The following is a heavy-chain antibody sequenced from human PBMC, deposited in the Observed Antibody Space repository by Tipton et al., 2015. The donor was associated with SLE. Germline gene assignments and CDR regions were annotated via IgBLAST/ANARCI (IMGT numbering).Heavy chain of an antibody. CDR2: FSTSSSTM. Sequence: SLRLSCAASGFTFSNYGMHWVRQAPGKVLEWVSYFSTSSSTMHYAASVKGRFTFSRDNAKNSLYLQMNSLRAEDTAVYYCARGRPNCGGDCYFEYYYMDVWGKGTTVIVSS. J-gene: IGHJ6*03. CDR1: GFTFSNYG. V-gene: IGHV3-48*01. CDR3: ARGRPNCGGDCYFEYYYMDV. D-gene: IGHD2-21*02.